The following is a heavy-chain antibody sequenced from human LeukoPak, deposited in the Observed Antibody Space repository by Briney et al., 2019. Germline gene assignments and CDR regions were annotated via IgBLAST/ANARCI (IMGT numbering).Heavy chain of an antibody. CDR1: GGSFSGYY. Sequence: SETLSLTCAVYGGSFSGYYWSWIRQPPGKGLEWIGEINHSGSTNYNPSLKSRVTISVDTPKNQFSLKLSSVTAADTAVYYCARDKQWLVRAFDYWGQGTLVTVSS. CDR3: ARDKQWLVRAFDY. V-gene: IGHV4-34*01. J-gene: IGHJ4*02. CDR2: INHSGST. D-gene: IGHD6-19*01.